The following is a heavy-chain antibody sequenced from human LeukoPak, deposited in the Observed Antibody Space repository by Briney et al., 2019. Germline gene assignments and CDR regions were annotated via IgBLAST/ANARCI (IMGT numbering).Heavy chain of an antibody. V-gene: IGHV4-39*01. CDR3: ARPSAY. J-gene: IGHJ4*02. CDR2: IYYSGST. CDR1: GGSISSSSYY. Sequence: SETLSLTCTVSGGSISSSSYYWGWIRQPPGKGRDWIGSIYYSGSTYYNPSLKSRVTISVDRSKNQFSLKLSSVPAADTAVYYCARPSAYWGQGTLVTVSS.